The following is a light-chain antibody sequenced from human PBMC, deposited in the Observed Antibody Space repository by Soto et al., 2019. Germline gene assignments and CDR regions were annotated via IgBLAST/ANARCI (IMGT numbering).Light chain of an antibody. Sequence: EIVMTQSPLTLSVTPGQPASISCKSSQSLLRSDGKTYLFWYVQRPGQPPQLLIYEVSNRFSGVPDRFSGSGSGTDFTLTISRVEAEDVGVYYWVQRLLLPITFGQGTRVEIK. J-gene: IGKJ5*01. CDR2: EVS. CDR1: QSLLRSDGKTY. CDR3: VQRLLLPIT. V-gene: IGKV2D-29*01.